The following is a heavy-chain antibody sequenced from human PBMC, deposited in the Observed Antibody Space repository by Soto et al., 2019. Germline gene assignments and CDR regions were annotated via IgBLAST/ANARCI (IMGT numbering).Heavy chain of an antibody. CDR2: IKQDGREK. V-gene: IGHV3-7*01. J-gene: IGHJ4*02. CDR3: ARGRSDDYFDY. Sequence: EVQLVESGGGLVQPGGSLRLSGAASGFTFSGFYMTWVRQSPGRGLEWLGNIKQDGREKYYVDSLKGRFTISRDNAKKSLYLQMNSVRVEDTAVYYCARGRSDDYFDYWGQGTLVTVSS. D-gene: IGHD2-15*01. CDR1: GFTFSGFY.